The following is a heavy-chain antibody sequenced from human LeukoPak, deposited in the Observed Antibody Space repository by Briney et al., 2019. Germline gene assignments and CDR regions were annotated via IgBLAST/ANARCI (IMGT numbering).Heavy chain of an antibody. CDR2: ISSGASTI. D-gene: IGHD3-22*01. J-gene: IGHJ4*02. CDR1: GFTFSDYS. V-gene: IGHV3-48*02. CDR3: ASGHYYDY. Sequence: GGSLRLSCAASGFTFSDYSMNWVRQAPGKGLEWVSYISSGASTIYYADSVKGRLTISRGNAKNSLYLQMNSLREEDTAVYYCASGHYYDYWGQGTLVTVSS.